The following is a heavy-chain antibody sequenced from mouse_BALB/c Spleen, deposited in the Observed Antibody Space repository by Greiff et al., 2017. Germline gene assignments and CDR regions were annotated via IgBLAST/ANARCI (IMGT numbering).Heavy chain of an antibody. Sequence: EVKLVESGPGLVKPSQSLSLTCTVTGYSITSDYAWNWIRQFPGNQLEWMGYISYSGSTSYNPSLKSRISITRDTSKNQFFLQLNSVTTEDTATYYCARSYYGSSYWYFDVWGAGTTVTVSS. CDR2: ISYSGST. CDR1: GYSITSDYA. V-gene: IGHV3-2*02. D-gene: IGHD1-1*01. CDR3: ARSYYGSSYWYFDV. J-gene: IGHJ1*01.